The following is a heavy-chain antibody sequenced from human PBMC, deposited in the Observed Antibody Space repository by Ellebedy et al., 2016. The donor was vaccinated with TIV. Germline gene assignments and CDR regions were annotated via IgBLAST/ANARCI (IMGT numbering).Heavy chain of an antibody. CDR3: ARARGCRGGSDHNFDY. CDR2: IEQDGSEK. V-gene: IGHV3-7*01. Sequence: PGGSLRLSCAASGFTFSSYWMSWVRQAPGKGLEGVAHIEQDGSEKYYVDSVNGRFTISRDNAKTSLYLQMNSLRSEDTAVYYCARARGCRGGSDHNFDYWGHGTLVTVSS. CDR1: GFTFSSYW. J-gene: IGHJ4*01. D-gene: IGHD2-15*01.